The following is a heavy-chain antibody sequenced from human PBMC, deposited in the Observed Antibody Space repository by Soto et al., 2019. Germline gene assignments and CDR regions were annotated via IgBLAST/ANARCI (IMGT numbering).Heavy chain of an antibody. CDR2: IGGRSNDI. CDR3: SRVGDGSIVLRDTWFAP. J-gene: IGHJ5*02. Sequence: EVQVVEYGGGLVKPGESLRLSCAASGFSFRNYRMNWVRQAPGKGLEWVSAIGGRSNDIYYGESVRGRFTSSRDNAKNSVYLQMNSLRAEDTAIYYWSRVGDGSIVLRDTWFAPWGHGPLVTVSS. CDR1: GFSFRNYR. D-gene: IGHD2-21*01. V-gene: IGHV3-21*01.